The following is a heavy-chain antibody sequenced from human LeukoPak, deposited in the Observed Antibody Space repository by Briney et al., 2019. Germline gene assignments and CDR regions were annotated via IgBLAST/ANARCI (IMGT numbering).Heavy chain of an antibody. CDR3: AKDRSSVWYSGMDV. CDR2: ISYDGTNK. V-gene: IGHV3-30*18. J-gene: IGHJ6*02. D-gene: IGHD6-19*01. CDR1: GFTFSDYG. Sequence: GGSLRLSCVATGFTFSDYGMHWVRQAPGKGLEWVAGISYDGTNKYYADSVKGRFTVSRDNSKNTLYLQMNSLKSEDTAVFYCAKDRSSVWYSGMDVWGQGTTVTVSS.